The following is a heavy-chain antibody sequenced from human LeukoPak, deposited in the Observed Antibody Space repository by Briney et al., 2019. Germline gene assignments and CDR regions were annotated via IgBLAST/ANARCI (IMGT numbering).Heavy chain of an antibody. CDR2: MNPKTGDT. CDR1: GYTFTIFD. CDR3: ARELEDGIFDC. J-gene: IGHJ4*02. D-gene: IGHD1-1*01. Sequence: ASVKVSCKASGYTFTIFDINWVRQAPGQGLEWVGWMNPKTGDTVYAQNFQGRVTMTRDTSIGTAYMELSRLRSDDTAVYYCARELEDGIFDCWGQGTLVTVSS. V-gene: IGHV1-8*01.